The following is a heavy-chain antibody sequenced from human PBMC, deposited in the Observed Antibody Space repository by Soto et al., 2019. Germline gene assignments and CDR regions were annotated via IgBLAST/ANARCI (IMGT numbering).Heavy chain of an antibody. J-gene: IGHJ6*02. V-gene: IGHV1-69*13. CDR3: ARDLDPAPRVYYDILTGYSPPRAYYGMDV. Sequence: GASVKVSCKASGCTFSSYAISWVRQAPGQGLEWMGGIIPIFGTANYAQKFQGRVTITADESTSTAYMELSSLRSEDTAVYYCARDLDPAPRVYYDILTGYSPPRAYYGMDVWGQGTTVTVSS. CDR1: GCTFSSYA. CDR2: IIPIFGTA. D-gene: IGHD3-9*01.